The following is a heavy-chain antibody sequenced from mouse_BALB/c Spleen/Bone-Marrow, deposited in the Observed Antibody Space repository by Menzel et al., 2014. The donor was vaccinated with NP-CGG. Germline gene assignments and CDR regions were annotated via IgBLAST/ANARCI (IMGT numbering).Heavy chain of an antibody. CDR1: GFAFSSYD. CDR3: ARDSSGYFDY. J-gene: IGHJ2*01. Sequence: DVQLVESGGGLVKPGGSLKLSCAASGFAFSSYDMSWVRQTPEKRLEWVAYISSGGGSTYYPDTVKGRFTISRDNAKNTLYLEMSSLRSEDTAMYYCARDSSGYFDYWGQGTTLTVSS. CDR2: ISSGGGST. V-gene: IGHV5-12-1*01. D-gene: IGHD3-2*01.